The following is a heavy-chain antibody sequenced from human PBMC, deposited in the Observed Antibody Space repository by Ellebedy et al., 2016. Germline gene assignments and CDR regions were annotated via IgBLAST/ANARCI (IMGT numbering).Heavy chain of an antibody. CDR1: GYTFTGYY. D-gene: IGHD5-18*01. V-gene: IGHV1-2*04. Sequence: ALVKVSCKASGYTFTGYYMHWVRQAPGQGLEWMGWINPNSGGTNYAQKFQGWVTMTRDTSISTAYMELSRLRSDDTAVYYCARGPRRIQLWLKDNYFDYWGQGTLVTVSS. J-gene: IGHJ4*02. CDR2: INPNSGGT. CDR3: ARGPRRIQLWLKDNYFDY.